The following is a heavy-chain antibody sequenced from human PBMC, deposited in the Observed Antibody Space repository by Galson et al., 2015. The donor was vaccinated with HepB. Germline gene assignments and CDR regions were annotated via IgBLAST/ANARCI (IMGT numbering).Heavy chain of an antibody. J-gene: IGHJ6*02. CDR1: GFTFSSYS. Sequence: SLRLSCAASGFTFSSYSMNWVRQAPGKGLEWVSSISSSSSYIYYADSVKGRFTISRDNAKNSLYLQMNSLRAEDTAVYYCAGAYCGGDCYSGENYYYGMDVWGQGTTVTVSS. V-gene: IGHV3-21*01. CDR3: AGAYCGGDCYSGENYYYGMDV. D-gene: IGHD2-21*02. CDR2: ISSSSSYI.